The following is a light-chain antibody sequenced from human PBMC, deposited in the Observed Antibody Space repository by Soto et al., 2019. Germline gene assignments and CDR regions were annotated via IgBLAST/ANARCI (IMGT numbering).Light chain of an antibody. CDR2: DNN. CDR1: DSNIESNY. Sequence: QSVLTQPPSVSAAPGQTVTISCSCGDSNIESNYVSWYQQFPGSAPKLLIYDNNKRPSGIPDRFSGSKSCTSATLGITGLQPGDEADYYCGTWDSSLSAAQGVFGGGTKLTVL. V-gene: IGLV1-51*01. CDR3: GTWDSSLSAAQGV. J-gene: IGLJ2*01.